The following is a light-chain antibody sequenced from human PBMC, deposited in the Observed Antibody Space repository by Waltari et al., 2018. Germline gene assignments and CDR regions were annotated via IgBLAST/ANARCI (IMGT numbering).Light chain of an antibody. CDR3: QHYNNYSPWT. CDR2: KAS. CDR1: QNINSW. Sequence: DIQMTQSPSTLSASVGDRVTITCRTSQNINSWLAWYQQKPWKAPKRLIYKASSLESGVPSRFSGSGSGTEFTLTITSLQPDDFATYVCQHYNNYSPWTFGQGTKVEVK. V-gene: IGKV1-5*03. J-gene: IGKJ1*01.